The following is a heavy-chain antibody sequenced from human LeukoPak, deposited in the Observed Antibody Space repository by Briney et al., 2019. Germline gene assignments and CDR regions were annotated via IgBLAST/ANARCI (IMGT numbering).Heavy chain of an antibody. Sequence: PGGSLRLSCAASGLAFSSFWMSWARQAPGRGLECVANIKQDGSEKYYADSVKGRFTISRDNAKNSLYLQMNSLRAEDTAVYYCARGKAHGDWGQGTLVTVSS. D-gene: IGHD3-10*01. CDR1: GLAFSSFW. CDR2: IKQDGSEK. CDR3: ARGKAHGD. V-gene: IGHV3-7*01. J-gene: IGHJ4*02.